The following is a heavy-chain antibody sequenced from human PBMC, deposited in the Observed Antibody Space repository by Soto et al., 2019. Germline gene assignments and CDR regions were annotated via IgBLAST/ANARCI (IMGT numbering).Heavy chain of an antibody. D-gene: IGHD4-17*01. V-gene: IGHV4-34*01. J-gene: IGHJ4*02. Sequence: SETLSLTCAVYGGSFSGYYWSWIRQPPGKGLEWIGEINHSGSTNYNPPLKSRVTLSVDTSKNQFSLKLSSVTAADTAVYYCARDYGGKASFDYWGQGTLVTVSS. CDR1: GGSFSGYY. CDR2: INHSGST. CDR3: ARDYGGKASFDY.